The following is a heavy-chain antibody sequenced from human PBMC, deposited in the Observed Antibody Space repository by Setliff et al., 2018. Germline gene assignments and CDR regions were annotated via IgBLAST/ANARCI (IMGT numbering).Heavy chain of an antibody. Sequence: PSETLSLTCAVSGGSISSGSYYWSWIRQPAGKGLEWVGRLHTSGSTNYNPSLKSRVTISVDTSKNQFSLNLSSVTAADTAVYYCVRDRTAYSYGLDVWGQGTTVTVSS. CDR2: LHTSGST. D-gene: IGHD5-18*01. V-gene: IGHV4-61*02. CDR1: GGSISSGSYY. J-gene: IGHJ6*02. CDR3: VRDRTAYSYGLDV.